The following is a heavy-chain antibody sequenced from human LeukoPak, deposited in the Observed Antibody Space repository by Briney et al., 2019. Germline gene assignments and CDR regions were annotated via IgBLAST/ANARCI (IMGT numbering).Heavy chain of an antibody. D-gene: IGHD1-26*01. CDR1: GGSISSYY. V-gene: IGHV4-4*07. Sequence: PSETLSLTCTVSGGSISSYYWNWIRQPAGKGLEWIGRIYTTGSTNYNPSLKSRVTMSVGTSKKQFSLKLNSVTAADTAVYYCARAYCREHPFDIWGQGTMVTVSS. J-gene: IGHJ3*02. CDR2: IYTTGST. CDR3: ARAYCREHPFDI.